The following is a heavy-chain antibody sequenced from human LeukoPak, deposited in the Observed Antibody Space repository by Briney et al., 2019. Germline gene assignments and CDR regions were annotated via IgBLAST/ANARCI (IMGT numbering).Heavy chain of an antibody. CDR1: GGYSSSDC. J-gene: IGHJ5*02. D-gene: IGHD6-13*01. CDR2: LYYSGT. CDR3: ARVPLAAAGRGDWFDP. Sequence: SETLSLTCTVSGGYSSSDCWSWIRQPPGKGLEWIGYLYYSGTDYNPSLKSRVTISMDTSKRQFSLKLSSVTAADTAVYYCARVPLAAAGRGDWFDPWGQGTLVTVSS. V-gene: IGHV4-59*08.